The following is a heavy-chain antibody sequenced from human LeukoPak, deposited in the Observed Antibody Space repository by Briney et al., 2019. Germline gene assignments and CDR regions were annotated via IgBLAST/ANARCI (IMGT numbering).Heavy chain of an antibody. Sequence: GGSLRLSCAASGFTFSSYSMNWVRQAPGKRLEWVSSISSSSSYIYYADSVKGRFTISRDNAKNSLYLQMNSLRAEDTAVYYCPVGAPFDGMDVWGQGTTVTVSS. J-gene: IGHJ6*02. V-gene: IGHV3-21*01. CDR1: GFTFSSYS. CDR2: ISSSSSYI. D-gene: IGHD1-26*01. CDR3: PVGAPFDGMDV.